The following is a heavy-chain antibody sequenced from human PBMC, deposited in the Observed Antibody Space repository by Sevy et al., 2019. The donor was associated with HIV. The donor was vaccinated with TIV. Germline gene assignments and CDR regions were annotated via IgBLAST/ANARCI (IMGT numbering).Heavy chain of an antibody. Sequence: SETLSLTCAVSGGSFSGYFWNWIRQSPGKGLEWIGEINHTGSLRYNPSLKSRVTISVDASKSQLSMHLRYVTAADTAVYYCARGRQAYVVVVPSTVPFDYWGRGTLVTVSS. CDR1: GGSFSGYF. CDR3: ARGRQAYVVVVPSTVPFDY. CDR2: INHTGSL. J-gene: IGHJ4*02. D-gene: IGHD2-2*01. V-gene: IGHV4-34*01.